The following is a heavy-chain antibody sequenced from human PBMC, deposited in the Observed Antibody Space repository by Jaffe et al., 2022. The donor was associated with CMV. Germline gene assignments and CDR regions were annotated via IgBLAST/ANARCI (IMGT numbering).Heavy chain of an antibody. CDR2: IYYSGST. CDR3: ALIGIAVAGTV. V-gene: IGHV4-59*08. J-gene: IGHJ4*02. D-gene: IGHD6-19*01. Sequence: QVQLQESGPGLVKPSETLSLTCTVSGGSISSYYWSWIRQPPGKGLEWIGYIYYSGSTNYNPSLKSRVTISVDTSKNQFSLKLSSVTAADTAVYYCALIGIAVAGTVWGQGTLVTVSS. CDR1: GGSISSYY.